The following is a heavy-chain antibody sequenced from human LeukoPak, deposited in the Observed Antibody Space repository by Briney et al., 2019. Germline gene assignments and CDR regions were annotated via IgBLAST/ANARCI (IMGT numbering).Heavy chain of an antibody. CDR2: ISSSGSTI. D-gene: IGHD3-22*01. Sequence: GGSLRLSCAASGFTFSSYEMNWVRQAPGKGLEWVSYISSSGSTIYYADSVKGRFTISRDNAKNSLYLQMNSLRAEDTAVYYCARDDRGSGSNYWGQGTLVTVSS. J-gene: IGHJ4*02. V-gene: IGHV3-48*03. CDR3: ARDDRGSGSNY. CDR1: GFTFSSYE.